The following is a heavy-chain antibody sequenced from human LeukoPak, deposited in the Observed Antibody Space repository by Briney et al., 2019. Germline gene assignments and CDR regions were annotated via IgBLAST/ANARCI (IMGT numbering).Heavy chain of an antibody. CDR3: AREHFIVVVPAAIFRENYFDY. CDR2: ISSSGSTI. J-gene: IGHJ4*02. D-gene: IGHD2-2*02. V-gene: IGHV3-48*03. CDR1: GFTFSSYE. Sequence: GGSLRLSCAASGFTFSSYEMNWVRQAPGKGLEWVSYISSSGSTIYYADSVKGRFTISRDNAKNSLCLQMNSLRAEDTAVYYCAREHFIVVVPAAIFRENYFDYWGQGTLVTVSS.